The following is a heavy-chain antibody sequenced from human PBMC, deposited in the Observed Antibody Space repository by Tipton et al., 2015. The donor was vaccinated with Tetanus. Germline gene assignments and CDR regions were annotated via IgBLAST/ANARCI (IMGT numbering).Heavy chain of an antibody. Sequence: TLSLTCTVSGGSLSSLLWTWTRLSPGKGLEWIGYIDHSGNTNYNPSLRSRVTMSLDTSKNQFSLKVTSVTAADTAVYFCTGDDYYDSSRRDYYGMDVWGPGTSVTVSS. J-gene: IGHJ6*02. CDR1: GGSLSSLL. CDR3: TGDDYYDSSRRDYYGMDV. D-gene: IGHD5-12*01. CDR2: IDHSGNT. V-gene: IGHV4-59*11.